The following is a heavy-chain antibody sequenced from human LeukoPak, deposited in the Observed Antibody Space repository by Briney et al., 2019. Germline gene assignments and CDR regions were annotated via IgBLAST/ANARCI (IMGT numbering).Heavy chain of an antibody. CDR3: TTDAAIFGVVITIDY. Sequence: PGGSLRLSCAASGFTFSNAWMSWVRQAPGKGLEWVGRIKSKTDGGTTDYAAPVKGRFTISRDDSKNTLYLQMNSLKTEDTAVYYCTTDAAIFGVVITIDYWGQGTLVTVSS. J-gene: IGHJ4*02. V-gene: IGHV3-15*01. CDR1: GFTFSNAW. CDR2: IKSKTDGGTT. D-gene: IGHD3-3*01.